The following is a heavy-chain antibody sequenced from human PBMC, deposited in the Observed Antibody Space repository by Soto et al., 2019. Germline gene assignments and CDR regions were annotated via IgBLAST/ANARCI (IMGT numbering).Heavy chain of an antibody. J-gene: IGHJ4*02. D-gene: IGHD3-9*01. Sequence: EVQLVESGGDLVQRGGSLRLSCAASGFPFSSYWMHWVRHTPGKGLDWVASISGDGVTTYYADSVTGRFTVSRDNAKNTLSLQISCLRAEDTAVYYCAREYYGLLTGYYTDYWGQGTLVSVSS. CDR1: GFPFSSYW. V-gene: IGHV3-74*01. CDR3: AREYYGLLTGYYTDY. CDR2: ISGDGVTT.